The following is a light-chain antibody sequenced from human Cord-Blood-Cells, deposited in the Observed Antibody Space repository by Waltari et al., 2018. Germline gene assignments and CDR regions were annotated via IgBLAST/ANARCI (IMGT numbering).Light chain of an antibody. Sequence: EIVLTQSPGTLSLSPGERATLSARASQRVSSSYLAWYQQKPGQAPRLLIYGASSRATGIPDRFSGSGSGTDFTLTISRLEPEDCAVYYCQQYGSSPFTFGPGTKVDIK. J-gene: IGKJ3*01. CDR3: QQYGSSPFT. CDR1: QRVSSSY. V-gene: IGKV3-20*01. CDR2: GAS.